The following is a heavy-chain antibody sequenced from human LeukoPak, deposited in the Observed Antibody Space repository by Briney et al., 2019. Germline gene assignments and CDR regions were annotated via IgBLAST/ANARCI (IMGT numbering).Heavy chain of an antibody. J-gene: IGHJ3*01. Sequence: PGGSLRLSCASSGFTFCGYIMKCVRQAPGKGLEWVSYISSSSSTTYYADSVQGRFTISRDNAKNSLYLQMDSLRDGDTAVYYCASDSPLTHAWSGYGFDVWGQGTMVTVSS. V-gene: IGHV3-48*02. D-gene: IGHD3-9*01. CDR3: ASDSPLTHAWSGYGFDV. CDR2: ISSSSSTT. CDR1: GFTFCGYI.